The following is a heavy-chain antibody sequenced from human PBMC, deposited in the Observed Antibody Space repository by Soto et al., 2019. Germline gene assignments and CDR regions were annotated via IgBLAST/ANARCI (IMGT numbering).Heavy chain of an antibody. CDR3: ARGFTTVVTVACDY. CDR1: GGTFSSYH. J-gene: IGHJ4*02. Sequence: QVQLVQSGAEVTKPGSSVKVSCKASGGTFSSYHSSWLRQSPGQGLEWMGRIIPILGIANYAQTFQGRVTITADKSTSTAYMELSSLRSEDTAVYYCARGFTTVVTVACDYWGQGTLVTVSS. V-gene: IGHV1-69*02. CDR2: IIPILGIA. D-gene: IGHD4-17*01.